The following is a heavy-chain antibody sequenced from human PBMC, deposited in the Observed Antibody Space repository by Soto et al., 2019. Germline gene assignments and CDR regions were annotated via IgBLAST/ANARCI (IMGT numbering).Heavy chain of an antibody. CDR1: GWTFRCYA. V-gene: IGHV1-69*13. CDR3: ARGAAACVLCFGY. J-gene: IGHJ4*02. Sequence: SLNVSCQRSGWTFRCYASSWVRQAPGQGLEWVGGIIAIFGTANYAQKFQGRVTITADESTSTAYMELISLRSEDTAVYYCARGAAACVLCFGYWGQGTLVTVSS. D-gene: IGHD6-13*01. CDR2: IIAIFGTA.